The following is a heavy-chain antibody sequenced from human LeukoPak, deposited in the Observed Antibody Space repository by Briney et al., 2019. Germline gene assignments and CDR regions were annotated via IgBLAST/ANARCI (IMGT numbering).Heavy chain of an antibody. CDR2: INPNSGGT. CDR1: GYTFTGYF. Sequence: AASAKVSCKASGYTFTGYFMHWVRQAPGQGLEWMGWINPNSGGTNYAQKFQGRVTMTGDTSISTAYMDLSSLRSDDTAVYYCARGRSWYMDVCGKGTTVTVSS. J-gene: IGHJ6*03. V-gene: IGHV1-2*02. CDR3: ARGRSWYMDV.